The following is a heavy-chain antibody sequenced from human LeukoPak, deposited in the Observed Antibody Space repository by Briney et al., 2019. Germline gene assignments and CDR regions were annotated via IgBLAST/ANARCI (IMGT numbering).Heavy chain of an antibody. CDR3: ARGDVDTAMVFGY. CDR1: GGTFSSYA. Sequence: SVKVSCKASGGTFSSYAISWVRQAPGQGLEWMGRIIPILGIASYAQKFQGRVTITADKSTSTAYMELSSLRSEDTAVYYCARGDVDTAMVFGYWGQGTLVTVSS. CDR2: IIPILGIA. J-gene: IGHJ4*02. D-gene: IGHD5-18*01. V-gene: IGHV1-69*04.